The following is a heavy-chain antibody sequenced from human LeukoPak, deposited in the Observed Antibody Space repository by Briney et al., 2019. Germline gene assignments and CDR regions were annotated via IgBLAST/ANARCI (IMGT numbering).Heavy chain of an antibody. D-gene: IGHD6-19*01. CDR2: ISGSGGST. CDR1: GFTFSSYA. Sequence: GGSLRLSCAASGFTFSSYAMSWVRQAPGKGLEWVSAISGSGGSTYYADSVKGRFTISRDNSKNTLYLQMNSLRAEDTAVYYCAKSRVRQWLAPYYYYYGMDVWGQGTTVTVSS. J-gene: IGHJ6*02. CDR3: AKSRVRQWLAPYYYYYGMDV. V-gene: IGHV3-23*01.